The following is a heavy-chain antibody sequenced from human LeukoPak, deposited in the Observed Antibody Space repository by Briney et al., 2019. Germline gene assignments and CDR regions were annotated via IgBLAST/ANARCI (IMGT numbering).Heavy chain of an antibody. CDR3: ARDIKTNYGSGSYFDY. CDR1: GFTFSSYG. Sequence: GGSLRPSCAASGFTFSSYGMLWVRQAPGKGLEWVAFLRYDGTNKYYADSVKGRFTISRDNSKNTLYLQMNSLRAEDTAVYYCARDIKTNYGSGSYFDYWGQGTLVTVSS. V-gene: IGHV3-30*02. J-gene: IGHJ4*02. D-gene: IGHD3-10*01. CDR2: LRYDGTNK.